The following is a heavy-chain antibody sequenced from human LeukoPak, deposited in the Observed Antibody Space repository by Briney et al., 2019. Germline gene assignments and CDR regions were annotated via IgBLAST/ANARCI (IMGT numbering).Heavy chain of an antibody. Sequence: GGSLRLSCAASGFTFSSYAMSWVRQAPGKGLEWVSGINWNGGSTGYADSVKGRFTISRDNAKNSLYLQMNSLRAEDTALYYCARAPYSSGYYLYYYYYYMDVWGKGTTVTVSS. V-gene: IGHV3-20*04. CDR1: GFTFSSYA. CDR2: INWNGGST. D-gene: IGHD3-22*01. CDR3: ARAPYSSGYYLYYYYYYMDV. J-gene: IGHJ6*03.